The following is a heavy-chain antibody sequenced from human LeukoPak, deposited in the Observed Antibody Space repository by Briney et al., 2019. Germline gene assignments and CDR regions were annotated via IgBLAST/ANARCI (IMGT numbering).Heavy chain of an antibody. CDR2: IIPILGIA. J-gene: IGHJ4*02. V-gene: IGHV1-69*04. CDR1: GGTFSSYA. Sequence: GASVKVSCKASGGTFSSYAISWVRQAPGQGLEWMGRIIPILGIANYAQKFQGRVTITADKSTSTAYMELSSLRSEDTAVYYCARDPRRVGATTSGGGPDYWGQGTLVTVSS. CDR3: ARDPRRVGATTSGGGPDY. D-gene: IGHD1-26*01.